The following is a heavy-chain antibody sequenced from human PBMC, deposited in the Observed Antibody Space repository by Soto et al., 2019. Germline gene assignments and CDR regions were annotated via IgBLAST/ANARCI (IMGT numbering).Heavy chain of an antibody. CDR3: AREKASSGYNAFDI. D-gene: IGHD3-22*01. J-gene: IGHJ3*02. Sequence: NPSETLSLTCTVSGGSISSGDYYWSWIRQPPGKGLEWIGYIYYSGSTYYNPSLKSRVTISVDTSKNQFSLKLSSVTAADTAVYYCAREKASSGYNAFDIWGQGTMVTVSS. CDR1: GGSISSGDYY. V-gene: IGHV4-30-4*01. CDR2: IYYSGST.